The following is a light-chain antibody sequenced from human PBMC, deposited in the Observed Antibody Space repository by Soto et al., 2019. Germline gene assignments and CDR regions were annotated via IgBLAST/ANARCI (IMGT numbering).Light chain of an antibody. CDR1: QSVSSS. CDR3: QQRSI. Sequence: EIVLTQSPATLSLSPGEGATLSCRASQSVSSSLAWYQQKPGQAPRLLIYDASNRATGIPARFSGSGSGTDFTLTISRLEPEDFAVYYCQQRSIFGPGTKVDIK. CDR2: DAS. V-gene: IGKV3-11*01. J-gene: IGKJ3*01.